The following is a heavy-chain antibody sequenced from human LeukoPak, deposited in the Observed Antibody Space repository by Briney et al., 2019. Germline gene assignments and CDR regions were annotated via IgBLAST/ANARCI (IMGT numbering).Heavy chain of an antibody. CDR3: ARSPNVGATTRGAFDI. CDR1: GFTFSNYW. D-gene: IGHD1-26*01. Sequence: GGSLRLSCAASGFTFSNYWMSWVRQAPGKGLEWVANIKQDGSEEYYVDSVKGRFTISRDNAKNSLYLQMNSLRAEDTAVYYCARSPNVGATTRGAFDIWGQGTMVTVSS. J-gene: IGHJ3*02. V-gene: IGHV3-7*04. CDR2: IKQDGSEE.